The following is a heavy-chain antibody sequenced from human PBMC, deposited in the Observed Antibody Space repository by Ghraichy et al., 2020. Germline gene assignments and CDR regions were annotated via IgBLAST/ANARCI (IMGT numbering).Heavy chain of an antibody. V-gene: IGHV4-59*01. D-gene: IGHD3-10*01. CDR1: GGSISSYY. CDR2: IYYSGST. J-gene: IGHJ4*02. CDR3: AREAEPYYYGSGSYLDY. Sequence: GSLSLTCTVSGGSISSYYWSWIRQPPGKGLEWIGYIYYSGSTNYNPSLKSRVTISVDTSKNQFSLKLSSVTAADTAVYYCAREAEPYYYGSGSYLDYWGQGTLVTVSS.